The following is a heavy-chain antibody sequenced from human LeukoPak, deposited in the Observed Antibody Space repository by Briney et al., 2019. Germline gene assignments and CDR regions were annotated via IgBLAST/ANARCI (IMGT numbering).Heavy chain of an antibody. CDR3: ARAPDGYYFDY. Sequence: SGGSLRLSCAASGFTFSSYEMNWVCQAPGKGLEWVSYISSSGSTIYYADSVKGRFTISRDNAKNSLYLQMNSLRAEDTAVYYCARAPDGYYFDYWGQGTLVTVSS. V-gene: IGHV3-48*03. D-gene: IGHD1-14*01. CDR1: GFTFSSYE. CDR2: ISSSGSTI. J-gene: IGHJ4*02.